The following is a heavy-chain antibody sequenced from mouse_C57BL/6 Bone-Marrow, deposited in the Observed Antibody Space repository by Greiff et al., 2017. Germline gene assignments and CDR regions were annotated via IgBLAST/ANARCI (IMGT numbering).Heavy chain of an antibody. D-gene: IGHD2-12*01. V-gene: IGHV1-39*01. CDR2: INPNYGTT. CDR1: GYSFTDYN. J-gene: IGHJ2*01. Sequence: EVQLLESGPELVKPGASVKISCKASGYSFTDYNMNWVQQSNGKSLEWIGVINPNYGTTSYNQKFKGKATLSVDQSSSTAYMQLNSLTSEDSAVYYCARRYYSGYFDYWGQGTTLTVSS. CDR3: ARRYYSGYFDY.